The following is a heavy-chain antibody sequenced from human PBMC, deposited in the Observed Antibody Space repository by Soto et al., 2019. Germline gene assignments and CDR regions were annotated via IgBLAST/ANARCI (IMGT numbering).Heavy chain of an antibody. CDR2: IYSGGST. V-gene: IGHV3-53*01. Sequence: GGSLRLSCAASGFTVSSNYMSWVRQAPGKGLEWVSVIYSGGSTYYADSVKGRFTISRDNSKNTLYLQMNSLRAEDTAVYYCAKNKYVLRFLEWLFSLFDYWGQGTLVTVSS. D-gene: IGHD3-3*01. CDR1: GFTVSSNY. CDR3: AKNKYVLRFLEWLFSLFDY. J-gene: IGHJ4*02.